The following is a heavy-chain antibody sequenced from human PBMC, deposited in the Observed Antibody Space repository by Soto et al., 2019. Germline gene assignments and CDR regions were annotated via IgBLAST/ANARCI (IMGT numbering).Heavy chain of an antibody. D-gene: IGHD1-1*01. Sequence: GGSLRLSCAASGFTFSSYDMHWVRQATGKGLEWVSAIGTAGDTYYPGSVKGRFTISRENAKNSLYLQMNSLRAGDTAVYYCARAVQLERRGEYYYYMDVWGKGTTVTVSS. V-gene: IGHV3-13*01. CDR3: ARAVQLERRGEYYYYMDV. J-gene: IGHJ6*03. CDR1: GFTFSSYD. CDR2: IGTAGDT.